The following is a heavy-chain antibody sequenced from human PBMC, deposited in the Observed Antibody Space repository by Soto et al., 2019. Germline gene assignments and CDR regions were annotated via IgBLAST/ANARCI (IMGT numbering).Heavy chain of an antibody. CDR2: MYYSGSN. J-gene: IGHJ6*02. CDR3: ARGSDYYRYGMDV. V-gene: IGHV4-61*01. CDR1: DGSISSGCYY. Sequence: SETLSLTCTVSDGSISSGCYYWSWIRQPPGKGLEWVGYMYYSGSNNYNPSLKSRVTISVDTSKNEFSLRVNSVTAADTAVYYCARGSDYYRYGMDVWGQGTTVTVSS.